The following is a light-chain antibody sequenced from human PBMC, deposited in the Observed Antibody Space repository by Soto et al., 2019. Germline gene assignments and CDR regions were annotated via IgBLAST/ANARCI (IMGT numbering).Light chain of an antibody. J-gene: IGKJ1*01. CDR3: QQYGSSGT. CDR1: QPISNW. V-gene: IGKV1-12*01. Sequence: DIQMTHSPSLVSASLLERVTIACRASQPISNWLSWYQQKPGKAPKFLIYDASNLESGVPSRFSGSGSGTDFTLTISRLEPEDFAVYYCQQYGSSGTFGQGTKVDIK. CDR2: DAS.